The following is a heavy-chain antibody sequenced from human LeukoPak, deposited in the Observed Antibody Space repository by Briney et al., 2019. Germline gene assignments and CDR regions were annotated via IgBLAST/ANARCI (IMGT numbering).Heavy chain of an antibody. CDR2: IYNSVST. CDR1: GFTINTFT. Sequence: GSLRLSCAASGFTINTFTMNWVRQTPGKGLEWIASIYNSVSTHYNPSLRSRVTISVDTSKNQFSLKMTSVTAADTAVYYCARNNSGCCFDTWGQGAPVTVSS. D-gene: IGHD6-19*01. CDR3: ARNNSGCCFDT. V-gene: IGHV4-38-2*01. J-gene: IGHJ5*02.